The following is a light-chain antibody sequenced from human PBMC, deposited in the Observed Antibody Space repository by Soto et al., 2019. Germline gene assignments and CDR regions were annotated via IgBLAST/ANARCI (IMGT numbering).Light chain of an antibody. V-gene: IGKV1-5*03. CDR2: KAS. CDR1: QSIGIW. Sequence: IQMTQSPSTLSASVGDRVAITCRASQSIGIWLACYQPKPGKAPRFLIYKASSLESGVPSRFSGSGSGTEFTLTISSLQPDEFATYYCQQYNDYAWTFGQGTKVEIK. CDR3: QQYNDYAWT. J-gene: IGKJ1*01.